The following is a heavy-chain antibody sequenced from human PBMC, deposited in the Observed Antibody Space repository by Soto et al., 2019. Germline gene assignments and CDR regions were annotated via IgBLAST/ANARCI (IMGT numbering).Heavy chain of an antibody. Sequence: QVQLQESGPGLVKPSGTLSLTCAVSGGSISSTNWWSWVRQTPGKGLEWIGEIHHNGITNYNPSLNSRLTISVDNSKTHFSLRLTSVTAADTAVYYCARVGRVTPNWFAPWGQGTLVTVSS. J-gene: IGHJ5*02. CDR1: GGSISSTNW. D-gene: IGHD2-21*02. CDR3: ARVGRVTPNWFAP. CDR2: IHHNGIT. V-gene: IGHV4-4*02.